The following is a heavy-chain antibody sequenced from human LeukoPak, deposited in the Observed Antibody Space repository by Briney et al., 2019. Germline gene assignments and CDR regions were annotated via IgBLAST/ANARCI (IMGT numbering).Heavy chain of an antibody. D-gene: IGHD1-7*01. Sequence: GASVKVSCKASGYTFTSYDINWVRQATGQGLEWMGWMNPNSGNTGYVQKFQGRVTITRNTSISTAYMELSSLRSEDTAVYYCARARHSNWNYDNEFGGFDPWGQGTLVTVSS. J-gene: IGHJ5*02. V-gene: IGHV1-8*03. CDR3: ARARHSNWNYDNEFGGFDP. CDR1: GYTFTSYD. CDR2: MNPNSGNT.